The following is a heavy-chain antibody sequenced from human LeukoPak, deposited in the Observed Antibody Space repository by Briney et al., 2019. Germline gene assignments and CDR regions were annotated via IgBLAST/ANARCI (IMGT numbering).Heavy chain of an antibody. J-gene: IGHJ4*02. CDR2: IYYSGST. D-gene: IGHD6-13*01. V-gene: IGHV4-59*08. Sequence: SETLSLTCTVSGGSISSYYWSWIRQPPGKGLEWIGYIYYSGSTNYNPSLKGRVTISVDTSKNQFSLKLSSVTAADTAVYYCARRKMGSSWPDYWGQGTLVTVSS. CDR3: ARRKMGSSWPDY. CDR1: GGSISSYY.